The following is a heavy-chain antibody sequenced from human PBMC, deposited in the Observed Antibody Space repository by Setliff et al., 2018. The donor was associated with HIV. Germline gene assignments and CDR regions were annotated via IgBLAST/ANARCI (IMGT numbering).Heavy chain of an antibody. D-gene: IGHD4-17*01. Sequence: ASVKVSCKASGYTFSSYDIHWVRQATGQGLEWMGWMNPDSGNTGYAQKFQGRVTMTRNTSISTAYMELSSLRSDDTAVYYCARVRRGSSWTLTTLRTFDYWGQGTLVTVSS. CDR2: MNPDSGNT. V-gene: IGHV1-8*02. CDR3: ARVRRGSSWTLTTLRTFDY. J-gene: IGHJ4*01. CDR1: GYTFSSYD.